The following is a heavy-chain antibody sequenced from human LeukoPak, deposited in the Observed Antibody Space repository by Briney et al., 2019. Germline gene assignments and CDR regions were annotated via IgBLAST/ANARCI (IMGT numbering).Heavy chain of an antibody. CDR1: GFTFSSYW. CDR3: ASSIVVPGHY. D-gene: IGHD6-19*01. V-gene: IGHV3-74*01. Sequence: GGSLRLSCTASGFTFSSYWMHWVRHAPGKGLVWVSHIGGDGTTTGYADSVKGRFTISRDNAKNTLYLQMNSLRVEDTAVYYCASSIVVPGHYWGQGTLVTVSS. CDR2: IGGDGTTT. J-gene: IGHJ4*02.